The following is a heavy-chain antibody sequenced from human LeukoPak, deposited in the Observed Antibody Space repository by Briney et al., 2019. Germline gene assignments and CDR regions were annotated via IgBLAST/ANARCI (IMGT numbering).Heavy chain of an antibody. J-gene: IGHJ6*03. CDR1: GFTFSIYP. D-gene: IGHD1-26*01. CDR2: IGAST. Sequence: GGSLRLSCAASGFTFSIYPMNWVRQAPGKGLEWVSAIGASTYYVDSVKGRFTISRDNSKNTLYLQMNSLRAEDTAVYYCARSPLYNGTYYLGYYYYMDVWGKGTPVTVSS. CDR3: ARSPLYNGTYYLGYYYYMDV. V-gene: IGHV3-23*01.